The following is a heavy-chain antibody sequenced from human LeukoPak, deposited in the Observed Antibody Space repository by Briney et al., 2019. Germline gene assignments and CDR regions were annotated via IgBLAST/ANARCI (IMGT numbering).Heavy chain of an antibody. Sequence: GGSLRLSCAASGFTFSSYAMSWVRQAPGKRLEWVSAISGSGGSTYYADSVKGRFTISRDNSKNTLYLQMNSLRAEDTAVYHCAKDPLSVPISDFDYWGQGTLVTVSS. D-gene: IGHD2-2*01. CDR1: GFTFSSYA. CDR3: AKDPLSVPISDFDY. CDR2: ISGSGGST. V-gene: IGHV3-23*01. J-gene: IGHJ4*02.